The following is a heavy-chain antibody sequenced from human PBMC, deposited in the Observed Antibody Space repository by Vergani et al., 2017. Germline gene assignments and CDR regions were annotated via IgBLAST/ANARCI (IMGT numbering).Heavy chain of an antibody. J-gene: IGHJ6*03. D-gene: IGHD1-14*01. CDR2: IYPGDSET. V-gene: IGHV5-51*03. Sequence: EVQLVQSGAEVKKPGESLKISCTGSGYNFSNYWIAWVRQMPGKGLEWMGIIYPGDSETIYGPSFQGQVTISADKSISSAYLEWSSLKASDTAMYYCARRSRYFYYYMDVWATGNTVIVSS. CDR3: ARRSRYFYYYMDV. CDR1: GYNFSNYW.